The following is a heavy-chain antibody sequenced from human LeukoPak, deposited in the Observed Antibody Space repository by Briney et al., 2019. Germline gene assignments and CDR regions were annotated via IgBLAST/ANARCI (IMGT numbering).Heavy chain of an antibody. CDR3: AREVTVSTTSQFDS. CDR2: ISYDGRIK. Sequence: GGSLRPSCAASGSTFSSYAMHWVRQAPGKGLEWVADISYDGRIKYYADSVKGRFTISRDNSKNTLYLQMNSLRAEDTAVYYCAREVTVSTTSQFDSWGQGTLVTVST. V-gene: IGHV3-30*04. D-gene: IGHD5/OR15-5a*01. CDR1: GSTFSSYA. J-gene: IGHJ4*02.